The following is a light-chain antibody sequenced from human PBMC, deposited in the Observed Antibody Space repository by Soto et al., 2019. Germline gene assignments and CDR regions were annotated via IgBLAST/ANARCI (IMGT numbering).Light chain of an antibody. CDR2: AAS. V-gene: IGKV1-39*01. CDR1: QSISSY. Sequence: DIQITQAPSSLSASVGDRVAITCRASQSISSYLNWYQQKPGKAPKLLIYAASSLQSGVPSRLSGSGYGTDLTITISSLKTEDFETYYCQQSYSNPVTFGQGTRLEIK. CDR3: QQSYSNPVT. J-gene: IGKJ5*01.